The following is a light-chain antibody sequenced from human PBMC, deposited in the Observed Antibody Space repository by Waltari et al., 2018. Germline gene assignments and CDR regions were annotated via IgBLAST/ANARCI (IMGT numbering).Light chain of an antibody. CDR3: AAWDDSLSGGV. V-gene: IGLV1-47*01. CDR2: RNH. CDR1: RSTIGSNY. Sequence: QSVLTQPPSASGTPGQRVTISCSGSRSTIGSNYVYWYQQLPGTAPKLLTYRNHHGPSGGPDRVSGSKSGTSASLAISGLRSEDEADYYCAAWDDSLSGGVFGGGTKVTVL. J-gene: IGLJ3*02.